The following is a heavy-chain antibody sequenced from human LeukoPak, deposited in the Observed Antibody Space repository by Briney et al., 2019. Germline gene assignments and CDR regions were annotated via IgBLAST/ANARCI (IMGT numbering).Heavy chain of an antibody. J-gene: IGHJ4*02. D-gene: IGHD4/OR15-4a*01. CDR3: ARRAGAYSHPYDY. V-gene: IGHV3-53*01. CDR2: IYSGGST. Sequence: GGSLRLSCAASGFSFSNYGMNWVRQAPGKGLEWVSVIYSGGSTYYSDSVKGRFTISRDNSKNTLYLQMNSLRAEDTAVYYCARRAGAYSHPYDYWGQGTLVTVSS. CDR1: GFSFSNYG.